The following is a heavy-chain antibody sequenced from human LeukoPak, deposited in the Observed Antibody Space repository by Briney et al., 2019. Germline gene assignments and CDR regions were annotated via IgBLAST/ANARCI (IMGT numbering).Heavy chain of an antibody. CDR1: GGSISSSSYY. Sequence: SETLSLTCTVSGGSISSSSYYWGWIRQPPGKGLEWIGNIYYSGSTYYNPSLRSRVTISVDTSKNQFSLKLSSVTAADTAVYYCARGYSSSWEYYFDYWGQGTLVTVSS. CDR2: IYYSGST. V-gene: IGHV4-39*01. J-gene: IGHJ4*02. CDR3: ARGYSSSWEYYFDY. D-gene: IGHD6-13*01.